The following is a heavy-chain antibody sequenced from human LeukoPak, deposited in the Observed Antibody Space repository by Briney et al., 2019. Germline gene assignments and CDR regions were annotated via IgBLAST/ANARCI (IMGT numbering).Heavy chain of an antibody. CDR3: VRVRGSIDY. J-gene: IGHJ4*02. CDR1: GYTFTSYD. CDR2: LNPNSGYT. Sequence: ASVKVSCKASGYTFTSYDINWVRQAPGQGLEWLGWLNPNSGYTGSAQRFQGRLTMTRDTSMSTVYMELSSLTSEDTAVYYCVRVRGSIDYWGQGTLVTVSS. V-gene: IGHV1-8*01. D-gene: IGHD3-10*01.